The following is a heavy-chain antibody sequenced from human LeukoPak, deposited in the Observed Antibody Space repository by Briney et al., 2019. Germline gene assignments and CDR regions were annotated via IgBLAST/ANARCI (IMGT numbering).Heavy chain of an antibody. CDR2: IYYSGSA. D-gene: IGHD1-26*01. V-gene: IGHV4-59*01. Sequence: SETLSLTCTVSGGSISSYYWTWIRQPPGKGLEWIGYIYYSGSANYNPSLKSRVTISVDTSKNQFSLKLTSVTAADTAVYYCARGVNSGYFDYCGQGTLVTVSS. CDR3: ARGVNSGYFDY. J-gene: IGHJ4*02. CDR1: GGSISSYY.